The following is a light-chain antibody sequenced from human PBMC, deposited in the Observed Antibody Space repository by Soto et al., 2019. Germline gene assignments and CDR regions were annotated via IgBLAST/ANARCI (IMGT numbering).Light chain of an antibody. Sequence: ETVLTQSPATLSLSPGERATLSCRASESVEKYLAWYQQKPGQAPRLLIYDSSNRATGIPVRFSGSGSGTDVTLTITSLEPEDFAVYYCQQRRNWPPLTFGGGTKVE. CDR1: ESVEKY. J-gene: IGKJ4*01. CDR2: DSS. CDR3: QQRRNWPPLT. V-gene: IGKV3-11*01.